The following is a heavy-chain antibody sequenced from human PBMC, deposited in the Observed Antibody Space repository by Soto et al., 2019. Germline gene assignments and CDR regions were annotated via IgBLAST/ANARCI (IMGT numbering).Heavy chain of an antibody. J-gene: IGHJ4*02. CDR3: ARDMSGSGSYSY. Sequence: ASVKVSCKASGRTFSSYAISWVRQAPGQGLEWMGGIIPIFGTANYAQKFQGRVTITADESTSTAYMELSSLRSEDTAVYYCARDMSGSGSYSYWGKGTLVTVSS. CDR2: IIPIFGTA. V-gene: IGHV1-69*13. CDR1: GRTFSSYA. D-gene: IGHD3-10*01.